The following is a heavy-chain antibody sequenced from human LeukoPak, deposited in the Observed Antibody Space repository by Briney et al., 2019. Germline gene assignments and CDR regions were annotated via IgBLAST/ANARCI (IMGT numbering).Heavy chain of an antibody. CDR3: ARGPLRSAWFGY. CDR2: INHSGST. V-gene: IGHV4-34*01. CDR1: GGSFSGYY. J-gene: IGHJ4*02. Sequence: SETLSLTCAVYGGSFSGYYWTWIRQPPGKGLEWIGEINHSGSTNYNPSLKSRVTISVDTSKNQFSLKLSSVTAADTAVYYCARGPLRSAWFGYWGQGTLVTVSS. D-gene: IGHD4-17*01.